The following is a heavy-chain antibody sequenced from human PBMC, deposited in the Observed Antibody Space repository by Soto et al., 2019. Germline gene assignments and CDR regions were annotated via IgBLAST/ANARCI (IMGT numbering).Heavy chain of an antibody. J-gene: IGHJ5*02. CDR2: ISSSSSYI. CDR1: GFTFSSYI. CDR3: ARDILVVPAAIEWNWFDP. Sequence: GGSLRLSCAASGFTFSSYIMNWVVQAPGKGLEWVSSISSSSSYIYYADSVKGRFTISRDDAKNSLYLQMNSLRAEDTAVYYCARDILVVPAAIEWNWFDPWGQGTLVTVSS. V-gene: IGHV3-21*01. D-gene: IGHD2-2*01.